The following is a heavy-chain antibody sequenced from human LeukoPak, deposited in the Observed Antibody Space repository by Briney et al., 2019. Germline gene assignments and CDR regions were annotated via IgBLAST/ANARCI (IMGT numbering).Heavy chain of an antibody. CDR3: AKESNYYDSSGYYFYFDY. CDR1: GVTVSNNF. J-gene: IGHJ4*02. V-gene: IGHV3-23*01. Sequence: GGSLRLSCAASGVTVSNNFMSWVRQAPGKGLEWVSAISGSGGSTYYADSVKGRFTISRDNSKNTLYLQMNSLRAEDTAVYYCAKESNYYDSSGYYFYFDYWGQGTLVTVSS. D-gene: IGHD3-22*01. CDR2: ISGSGGST.